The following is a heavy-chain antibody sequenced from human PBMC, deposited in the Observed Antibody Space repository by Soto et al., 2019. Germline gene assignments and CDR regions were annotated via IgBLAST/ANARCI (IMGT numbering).Heavy chain of an antibody. Sequence: GGSLRLSCAASGFTFSSYWMSWVRQAPGKGLEWVANIKQDGSEKYYVDSVKGRFTISRDNAKNHLYLQMNSLRAEDTAVYYCASSSLSASSGWYYAFDYWGQGTLVTVSS. D-gene: IGHD6-19*01. J-gene: IGHJ4*02. CDR3: ASSSLSASSGWYYAFDY. V-gene: IGHV3-7*05. CDR1: GFTFSSYW. CDR2: IKQDGSEK.